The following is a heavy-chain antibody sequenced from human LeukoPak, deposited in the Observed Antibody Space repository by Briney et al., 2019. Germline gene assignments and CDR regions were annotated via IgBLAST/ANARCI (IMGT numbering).Heavy chain of an antibody. CDR1: GFTFSSYG. V-gene: IGHV3-21*01. D-gene: IGHD6-19*01. J-gene: IGHJ4*02. CDR2: ISSSSSYI. CDR3: ARAPRGSGWSYFFN. Sequence: PGGSLRLSCAASGFTFSSYGMYSVRQAPGKGLEWVSSISSSSSYISYADSVEGRFTISRDNAKNSLYLQMNSLRAEDTAVYYCARAPRGSGWSYFFNWGQGTLVTVSS.